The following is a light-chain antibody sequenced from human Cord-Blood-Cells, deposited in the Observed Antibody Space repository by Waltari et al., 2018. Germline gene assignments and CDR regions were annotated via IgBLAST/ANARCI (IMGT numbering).Light chain of an antibody. CDR3: NSRDSSGTHV. CDR1: RLRSYY. Sequence: SSELTQDPAVSVALGQTVRTTCQGDRLRSYYASWYHQKPGQAPVLVIYGRNNRPPGIPDRFSGSRSGNTASLTITGAQAEDEADYYCNSRDSSGTHVFGTGTKVTVL. V-gene: IGLV3-19*01. J-gene: IGLJ1*01. CDR2: GRN.